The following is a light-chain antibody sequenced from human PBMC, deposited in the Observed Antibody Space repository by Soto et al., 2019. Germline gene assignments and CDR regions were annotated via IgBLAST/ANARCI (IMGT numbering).Light chain of an antibody. J-gene: IGKJ4*01. CDR1: QTISSW. CDR2: DAS. Sequence: DIPLTQSPSTLSVSVGDRVTITCRASQTISSWLAWYQQKPGQAPKLLIYDASTLDSGIPARFSGSGSGTDFTLTISRLQPEDFAVYYCQQYYSSPVTFGRGTKVDI. CDR3: QQYYSSPVT. V-gene: IGKV1-5*01.